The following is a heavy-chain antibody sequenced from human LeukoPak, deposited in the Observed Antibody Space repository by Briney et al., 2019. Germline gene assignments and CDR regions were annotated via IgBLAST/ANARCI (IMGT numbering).Heavy chain of an antibody. D-gene: IGHD2-2*01. J-gene: IGHJ4*02. CDR2: MKPNSGNT. CDR1: GYTFTSYD. CDR3: AKVYCSSTSCFRGGFDY. Sequence: ASVKVSCKGSGYTFTSYDINWVRQATGQGLEWMGWMKPNSGNTGYAQKFQGRVTMTRNTSISTAYMELSSLRSEDTAVYYCAKVYCSSTSCFRGGFDYWGQGTLVTVSS. V-gene: IGHV1-8*01.